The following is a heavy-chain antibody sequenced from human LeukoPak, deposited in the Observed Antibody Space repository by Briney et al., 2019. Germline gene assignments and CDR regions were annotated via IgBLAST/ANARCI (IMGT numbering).Heavy chain of an antibody. CDR1: GFTFSTYA. CDR2: ISGSDDGT. V-gene: IGHV3-23*01. CDR3: ARGSLVHYYGSGSYRIRAGFDY. Sequence: GGSLRLSCAASGFTFSTYAMSWVRQIPGKGLEWVSAISGSDDGTYYADSVKGRFTISRDNAKNSLYLQMNSLRAEDTAVYYCARGSLVHYYGSGSYRIRAGFDYWGQGILVTVSS. J-gene: IGHJ4*02. D-gene: IGHD3-10*01.